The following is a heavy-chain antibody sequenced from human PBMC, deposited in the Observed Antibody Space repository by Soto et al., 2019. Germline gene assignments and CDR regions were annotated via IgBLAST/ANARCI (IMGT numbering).Heavy chain of an antibody. J-gene: IGHJ3*02. Sequence: KSSETLSLTCTVSGGSISSGDYYWSWIRQPPGKGLEWIGYIYYSGSTYYNPSLKSRVTISVDTSKNQFSLKLSSVTAADTAVYSCPRVTMVRGVIAKKTDAFDIWGQGTMVTVSS. V-gene: IGHV4-30-4*01. CDR1: GGSISSGDYY. CDR3: PRVTMVRGVIAKKTDAFDI. D-gene: IGHD3-10*01. CDR2: IYYSGST.